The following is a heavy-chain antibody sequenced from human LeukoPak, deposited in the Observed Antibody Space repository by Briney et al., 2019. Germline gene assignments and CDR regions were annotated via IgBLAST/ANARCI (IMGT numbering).Heavy chain of an antibody. CDR3: ARDIMWELPDAFDI. V-gene: IGHV1-18*04. J-gene: IGHJ3*02. CDR2: ISAYNGNT. CDR1: GYTFTDYF. D-gene: IGHD1-26*01. Sequence: ASVKVSCKTSGYTFTDYFVHWVRQAPGQGLEWMGWISAYNGNTNYAQKLQGRVTMTTDTSTSTAYMELRSLRSDDTAVYYCARDIMWELPDAFDIWGQGTMVTVSS.